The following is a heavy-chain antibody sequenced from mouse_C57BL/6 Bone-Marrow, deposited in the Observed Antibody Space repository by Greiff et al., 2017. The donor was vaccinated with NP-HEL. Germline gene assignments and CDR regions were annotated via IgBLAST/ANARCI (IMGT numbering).Heavy chain of an antibody. Sequence: QVQLQQSGAELVKPGASVKISCKASGYAFSSYWMNWVKQRPGKGLEWIGQIYPGDGDTNYNGKFKGKATLNADNSSSTAYMPLSILPSEDSAVYFCARWDSNYEAWFAYWGQGTLVTVSA. V-gene: IGHV1-80*01. D-gene: IGHD2-5*01. J-gene: IGHJ3*01. CDR1: GYAFSSYW. CDR3: ARWDSNYEAWFAY. CDR2: IYPGDGDT.